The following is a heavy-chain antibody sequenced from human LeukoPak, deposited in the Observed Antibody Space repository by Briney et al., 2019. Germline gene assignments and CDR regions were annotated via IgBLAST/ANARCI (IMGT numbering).Heavy chain of an antibody. CDR3: AKTPSAVTPFDI. V-gene: IGHV3-23*01. D-gene: IGHD4-17*01. CDR2: ISGSGGST. J-gene: IGHJ3*02. CDR1: GFTFSSYA. Sequence: GGSLRLSCAGSGFTFSSYAMSWVRQAPGKGLEWVSAISGSGGSTYYADSVKGRFTISRDNSKNTLFLQMNSLRADDTAVYYCAKTPSAVTPFDIWGQGTMVTVSS.